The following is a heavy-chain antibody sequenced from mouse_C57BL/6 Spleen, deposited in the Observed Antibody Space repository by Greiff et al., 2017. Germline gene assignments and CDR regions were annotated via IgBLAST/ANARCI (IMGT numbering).Heavy chain of an antibody. CDR3: ARHDHYGNYYAMDY. D-gene: IGHD2-1*01. J-gene: IGHJ4*01. V-gene: IGHV2-6-1*01. CDR1: GFSLTSYG. CDR2: IWSDGST. Sequence: VHLVESGPGLVAPSQSLSITCTVSGFSLTSYGVHWVRQPPGKGLEWLVVIWSDGSTTYNSALKSRLSISKDNSKSQVFLKMNSLQTDDTAMYYCARHDHYGNYYAMDYWGQGTSVTVSS.